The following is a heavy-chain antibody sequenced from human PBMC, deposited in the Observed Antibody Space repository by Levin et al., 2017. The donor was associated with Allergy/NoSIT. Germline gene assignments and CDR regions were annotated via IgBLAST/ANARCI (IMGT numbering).Heavy chain of an antibody. D-gene: IGHD2-2*01. V-gene: IGHV1-2*02. CDR3: AGGPGYCSSTSCYVYYYGMDV. CDR2: INPNSGGT. CDR1: GYTFTGYY. J-gene: IGHJ6*02. Sequence: ASVKVSCKASGYTFTGYYMHWVRQAPGQGLEWMGWINPNSGGTNYAQKFQGRVTMTRDTSISTAYMELSRLRSDDTAVYYCAGGPGYCSSTSCYVYYYGMDVWGQGTTVTVSS.